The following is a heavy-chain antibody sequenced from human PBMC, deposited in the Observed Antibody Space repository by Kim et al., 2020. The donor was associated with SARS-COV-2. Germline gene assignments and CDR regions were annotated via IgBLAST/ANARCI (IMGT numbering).Heavy chain of an antibody. CDR1: GFTVSSNY. J-gene: IGHJ3*02. CDR3: ASVLKGDAFDI. V-gene: IGHV3-53*01. CDR2: IYSGGST. Sequence: GGSLRLSCAASGFTVSSNYMSWVRQAPGKGLEWVSVIYSGGSTYYADSVKGRFTISRDNSKNTLYLQMNSLRAEDTAVYYCASVLKGDAFDIWGQGTMVTVSS.